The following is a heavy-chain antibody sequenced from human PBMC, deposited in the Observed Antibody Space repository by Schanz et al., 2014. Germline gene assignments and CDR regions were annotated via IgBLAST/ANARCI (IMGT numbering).Heavy chain of an antibody. CDR2: IFHSGRP. Sequence: QVQLQESGSGLVTPSQTLSLTCAVAGGSMRRGAYSWNWIRQSPGKGLEWIGYIFHSGRPYYNPSFKSRATISLDPSKNQFSLNLRDVTAADTAVYYCARTLVNGSRKWFVPWGPGTQVTVSS. D-gene: IGHD3-10*01. V-gene: IGHV4-30-2*06. J-gene: IGHJ5*02. CDR3: ARTLVNGSRKWFVP. CDR1: GGSMRRGAYS.